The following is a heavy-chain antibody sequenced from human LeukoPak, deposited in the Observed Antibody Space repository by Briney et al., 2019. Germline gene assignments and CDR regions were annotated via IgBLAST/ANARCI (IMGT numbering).Heavy chain of an antibody. CDR3: GRQAAPDY. CDR2: IGSTPGHI. J-gene: IGHJ4*02. Sequence: GRCLRLSCAAAGFPFSIYSMNWVRQAPGKCLEWVSSIGSTPGHIYYADSVRGRFTISRDNAKNSLYLQMNSLRAEDTAVYYCGRQAAPDYWGQGILVTVSS. V-gene: IGHV3-21*01. D-gene: IGHD2-15*01. CDR1: GFPFSIYS.